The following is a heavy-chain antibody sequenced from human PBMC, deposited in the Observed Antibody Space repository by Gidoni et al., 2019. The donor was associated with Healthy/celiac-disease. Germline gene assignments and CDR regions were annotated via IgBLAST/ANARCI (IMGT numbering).Heavy chain of an antibody. Sequence: QVQLQQWGAGLLKPSETLSLTCAVYGGSFSGYYWSWIRQPPGKGLEWIGEINHSGSTNYNPSLKSRVTISVDTSKNQFSLKLSSVTAADTAVYYCARARRITMVQGVIITSGMDVWGQGTTVTVSS. CDR1: GGSFSGYY. D-gene: IGHD3-10*01. V-gene: IGHV4-34*01. J-gene: IGHJ6*02. CDR3: ARARRITMVQGVIITSGMDV. CDR2: INHSGST.